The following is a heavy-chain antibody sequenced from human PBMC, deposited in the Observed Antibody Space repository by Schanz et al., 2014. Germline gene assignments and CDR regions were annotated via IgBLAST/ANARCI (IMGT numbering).Heavy chain of an antibody. CDR2: IKGKTDGGTA. D-gene: IGHD3-10*01. J-gene: IGHJ3*02. Sequence: EVQLVESGGGLVKPGGSLRLSCATSGLTFTSAWMSWVRQAPGKGLEWVGRIKGKTDGGTADYAAPMKGRFTISRDDSKNTLFLQMNSLETEDTAVYYCAKGRFGELSAFDIWGQGTMVTVSS. CDR3: AKGRFGELSAFDI. CDR1: GLTFTSAW. V-gene: IGHV3-15*01.